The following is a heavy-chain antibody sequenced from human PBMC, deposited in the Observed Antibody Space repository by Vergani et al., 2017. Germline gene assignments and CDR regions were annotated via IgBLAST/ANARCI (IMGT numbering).Heavy chain of an antibody. J-gene: IGHJ6*02. CDR2: INHSGST. D-gene: IGHD6-13*01. CDR3: ARGMQQLVSYYYYYGMDV. CDR1: GGSFSGYY. V-gene: IGHV4-34*01. Sequence: QVQLQQWGAGLLKPSETLSLTCAVYGGSFSGYYWSWIRQPPGKGLEWIGEINHSGSTNYNPSLKSRVTISVDTSKNQFSLKLSSVTAADTAVYYCARGMQQLVSYYYYYGMDVWGQGTTVTVSS.